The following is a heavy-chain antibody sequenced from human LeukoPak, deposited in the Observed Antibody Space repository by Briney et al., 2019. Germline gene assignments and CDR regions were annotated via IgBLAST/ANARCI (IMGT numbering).Heavy chain of an antibody. CDR3: ARDFRPYTRIPSYYYYGMDV. J-gene: IGHJ6*02. Sequence: GGSLRLSCAASGFTFSSYAMHWVRQAPGKGLEWVAVISYDGSNKYYADSVKGRFTISRDNSKNTLYLQMNSLRAEDTAVYYCARDFRPYTRIPSYYYYGMDVWGQGTTVTVSS. D-gene: IGHD4-11*01. V-gene: IGHV3-30-3*01. CDR1: GFTFSSYA. CDR2: ISYDGSNK.